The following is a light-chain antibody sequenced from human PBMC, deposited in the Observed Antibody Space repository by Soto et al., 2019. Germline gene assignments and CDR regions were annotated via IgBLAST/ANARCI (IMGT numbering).Light chain of an antibody. CDR1: SRDVGGYSY. J-gene: IGLJ2*01. CDR2: DVN. CDR3: SSFTSYSTLV. Sequence: QSVLTQPASVSGSPGQSITISCTGTSRDVGGYSYVSWYQQHPGKAPKLMIYDVNNRPSGVSDRFSGSKSGNTASLTISGLQADDESDYYCSSFTSYSTLVFGGGTQLTV. V-gene: IGLV2-14*03.